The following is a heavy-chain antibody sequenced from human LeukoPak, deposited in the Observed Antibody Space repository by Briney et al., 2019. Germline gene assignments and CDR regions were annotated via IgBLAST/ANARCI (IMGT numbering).Heavy chain of an antibody. CDR1: GGSISSSSYY. J-gene: IGHJ3*02. V-gene: IGHV4-39*01. CDR3: ARKDVVTENAFDI. Sequence: PSETLSLTCTVPGGSISSSSYYWGWIRQPPGKGLEWIGSIYYSGSTYYNPSLKSRVTISVDTSKNQFSLKLSSVTAADTAVYYCARKDVVTENAFDIWGQGTMVTVSS. D-gene: IGHD4-23*01. CDR2: IYYSGST.